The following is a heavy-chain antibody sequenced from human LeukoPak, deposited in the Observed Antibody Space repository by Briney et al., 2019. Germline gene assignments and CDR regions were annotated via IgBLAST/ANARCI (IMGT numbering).Heavy chain of an antibody. CDR3: AREGVSGSYLGY. D-gene: IGHD1-26*01. J-gene: IGHJ4*02. CDR1: GYSFTSYY. CDR2: INPSGGST. V-gene: IGHV1-46*01. Sequence: GAPVKVSCKASGYSFTSYYIHWVRLAPGQGLEWMGVINPSGGSTRYAQKFQGRVTMTRDMSTSTVYMELSSLRSEDTAVYYCAREGVSGSYLGYWGQGTLVTVSS.